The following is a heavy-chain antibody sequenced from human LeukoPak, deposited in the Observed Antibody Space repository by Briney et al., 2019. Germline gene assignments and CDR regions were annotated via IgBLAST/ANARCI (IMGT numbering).Heavy chain of an antibody. Sequence: KSSETLSLTCTVSGYSISSGYYWGWIRQPPGKGLEWIGSIYHSGSTYYNPSLKSRVTISVDTSKNQFSLKLSSVTAADTAVYYCARANYYDSSGYLGRGAFDIWGQGTMVTVSS. D-gene: IGHD3-22*01. V-gene: IGHV4-38-2*02. J-gene: IGHJ3*02. CDR1: GYSISSGYY. CDR2: IYHSGST. CDR3: ARANYYDSSGYLGRGAFDI.